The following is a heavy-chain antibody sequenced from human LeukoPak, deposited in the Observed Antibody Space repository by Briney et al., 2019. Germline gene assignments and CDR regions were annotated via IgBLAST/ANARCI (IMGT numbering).Heavy chain of an antibody. J-gene: IGHJ4*02. D-gene: IGHD3-10*01. Sequence: ASVKDSCKPSGYTFTDSYMHWVRQAPGVGLQWMGWISPNNGDTRYAEDFQDRVTMTRDTSISTAYMELTGLTPDDTAVYYCVRSPIGASAYWGRGTLVTVSS. V-gene: IGHV1-2*02. CDR3: VRSPIGASAY. CDR1: GYTFTDSY. CDR2: ISPNNGDT.